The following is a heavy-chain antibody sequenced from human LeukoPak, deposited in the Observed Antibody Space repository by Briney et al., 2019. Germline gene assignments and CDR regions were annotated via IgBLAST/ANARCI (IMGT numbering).Heavy chain of an antibody. V-gene: IGHV3-74*01. D-gene: IGHD2/OR15-2a*01. CDR1: GFTFSSYW. CDR3: ARVLRPWYFDL. CDR2: INSDGSST. J-gene: IGHJ2*01. Sequence: GGSLRLSCAASGFTFSSYWMHWVRQAPGKGLVWVSCINSDGSSTSYADSVKGRFTISRDNAKNTLYLQMNSLRAEDTAVYYCARVLRPWYFDLWGRGTLVTVSS.